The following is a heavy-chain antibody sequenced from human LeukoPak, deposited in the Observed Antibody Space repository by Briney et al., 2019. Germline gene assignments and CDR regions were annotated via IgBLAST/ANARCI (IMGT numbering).Heavy chain of an antibody. CDR2: TYYRSKSYK. D-gene: IGHD6-19*01. CDR3: AREGYGSGWYQDDY. J-gene: IGHJ4*02. CDR1: GDSLSGNSAA. V-gene: IGHV6-1*01. Sequence: SRTLSLTCALSGDSLSGNSAACGSVRQPPWGGLEWLGRTYYRSKSYKDSGVSVKSRITIHPDTSKNQFSLQLNSVTPEDTAVYYCAREGYGSGWYQDDYWGQGTLVTVSS.